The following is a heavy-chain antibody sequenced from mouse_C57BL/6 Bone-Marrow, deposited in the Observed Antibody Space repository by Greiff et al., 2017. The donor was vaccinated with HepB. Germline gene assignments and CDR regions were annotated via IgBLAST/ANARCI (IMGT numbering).Heavy chain of an antibody. Sequence: EVQLQQSGPELVKPGASVKISCKASGYTFTDYYMNWVKQSHGKSLEWIGDINPNNGGTSYNQKFKGKATLTVDKSFSTAYMELRSLTSEDSAVYYCARRLRLREPLYFGYWGQGTTLTVSS. CDR2: INPNNGGT. CDR3: ARRLRLREPLYFGY. CDR1: GYTFTDYY. D-gene: IGHD3-2*02. J-gene: IGHJ2*01. V-gene: IGHV1-26*01.